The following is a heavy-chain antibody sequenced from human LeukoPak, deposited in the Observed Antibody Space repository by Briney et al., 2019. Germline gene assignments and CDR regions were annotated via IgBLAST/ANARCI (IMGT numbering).Heavy chain of an antibody. D-gene: IGHD1-26*01. CDR3: ASSRGSYLNDAFDI. Sequence: PGGSLRLSCAASGFTVSSNYMSWVRQAPGKGLEWVSVIYSGGSTYYADCVEGRFTISRDNSKNTLYLQMNSLRAEDTAVYYCASSRGSYLNDAFDIWGQGTMVTVSS. V-gene: IGHV3-53*01. J-gene: IGHJ3*02. CDR1: GFTVSSNY. CDR2: IYSGGST.